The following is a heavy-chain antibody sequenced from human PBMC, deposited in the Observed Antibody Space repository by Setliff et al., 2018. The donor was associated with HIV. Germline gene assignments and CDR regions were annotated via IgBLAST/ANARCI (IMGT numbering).Heavy chain of an antibody. CDR3: ARRFGEVYDWIDP. D-gene: IGHD3-10*01. CDR2: IYYSGST. J-gene: IGHJ5*02. Sequence: SETLSLTCTVSSGSISDSRYYWGWIRQAPGKGLEWIGYIYYSGSTNYNPSLKGRVTISLDTSKNRFSLKLNSVTAADTAVYYCARRFGEVYDWIDPWGQGTLVTVSS. V-gene: IGHV4-61*05. CDR1: SGSISDSRYY.